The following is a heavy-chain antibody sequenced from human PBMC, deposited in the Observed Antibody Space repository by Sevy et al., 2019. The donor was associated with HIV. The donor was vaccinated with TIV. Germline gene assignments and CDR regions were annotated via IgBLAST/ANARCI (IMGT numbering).Heavy chain of an antibody. D-gene: IGHD3-10*02. Sequence: GGSLRLSCAASGFTFSSYAMSWVRQAPGKGLEWVSAIGGSGGSTYYADSVKGRFTISRDNSKNTLYLQMNSLRAEDTAVYYCAKSWFGVTIFDYWGQGTLVTVSS. CDR3: AKSWFGVTIFDY. CDR2: IGGSGGST. V-gene: IGHV3-23*01. CDR1: GFTFSSYA. J-gene: IGHJ4*02.